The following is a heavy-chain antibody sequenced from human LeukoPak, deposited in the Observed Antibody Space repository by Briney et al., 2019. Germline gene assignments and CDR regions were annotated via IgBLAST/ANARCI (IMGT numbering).Heavy chain of an antibody. J-gene: IGHJ4*02. CDR2: IIPIFATA. CDR1: GSSFSDYS. V-gene: IGHV1-69*13. Sequence: GASVKVSCKASGSSFSDYSLTWVRQAPGKGLEWMGSIIPIFATANYAQKFQGRITITADEPTSTAHLELRSLRSEDTAMYYCARDQYPSEVVVVDRLVFWGQGTLVTVSS. CDR3: ARDQYPSEVVVVDRLVF. D-gene: IGHD2-15*01.